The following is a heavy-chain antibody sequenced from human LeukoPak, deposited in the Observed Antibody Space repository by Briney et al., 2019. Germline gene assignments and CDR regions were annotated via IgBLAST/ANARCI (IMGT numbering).Heavy chain of an antibody. CDR2: INHSGST. D-gene: IGHD3-3*01. J-gene: IGHJ5*02. Sequence: LETLSLTCAVYGGSFSGYYWSWIRQPPGKGLEWIGEINHSGSTNYNPSLKSRVTISVDTSKNQFSLKLSSVTAADTAVYYCARGRSGYDFWSGYYNWSDPWGQGTLVTVSS. V-gene: IGHV4-34*01. CDR1: GGSFSGYY. CDR3: ARGRSGYDFWSGYYNWSDP.